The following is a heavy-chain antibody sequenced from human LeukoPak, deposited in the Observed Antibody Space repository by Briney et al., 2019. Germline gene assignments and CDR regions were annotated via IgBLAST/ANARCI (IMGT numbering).Heavy chain of an antibody. J-gene: IGHJ3*02. V-gene: IGHV1-3*01. Sequence: ASVKVSCKASGYTFTSYAMHWVRQAPGQRLEWMGWINAGNGNTKYSQKFQGRVTITRDTSASTAYMELSSLRSEDTAVYYCARVDVGYCSSTNCYRDAFDIWGQGTMVTVSS. CDR1: GYTFTSYA. D-gene: IGHD2-2*01. CDR2: INAGNGNT. CDR3: ARVDVGYCSSTNCYRDAFDI.